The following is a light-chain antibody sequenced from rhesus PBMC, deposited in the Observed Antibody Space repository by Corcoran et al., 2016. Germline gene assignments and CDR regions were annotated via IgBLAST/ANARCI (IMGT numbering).Light chain of an antibody. J-gene: IGKJ2*01. V-gene: IGKV1S12*01. CDR3: QHYYDNPHS. Sequence: DIQMTQSPSALSASVGDRVTISCRASQNIYSNLAWYQQKPGKAPKLLIYAASSLQTGIPSRFSGRGSGTDFTLTISSLQPEDSAAYYCQHYYDNPHSFGHGTKVEIK. CDR2: AAS. CDR1: QNIYSN.